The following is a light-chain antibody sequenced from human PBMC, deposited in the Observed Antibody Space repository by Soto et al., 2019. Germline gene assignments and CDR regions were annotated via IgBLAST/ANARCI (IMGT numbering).Light chain of an antibody. J-gene: IGKJ4*01. CDR2: GAS. CDR3: QQYYSIPLT. Sequence: ENVLTQSPGTPSLSPGERATVSCKASQSITGSYLAWYQQTPGQAPRLLIYGASSRATGVPDRFSGSGSGTDFTLTISRLEPEDFAVYYCQQYYSIPLTFGGGTKVDIK. V-gene: IGKV3-20*01. CDR1: QSITGSY.